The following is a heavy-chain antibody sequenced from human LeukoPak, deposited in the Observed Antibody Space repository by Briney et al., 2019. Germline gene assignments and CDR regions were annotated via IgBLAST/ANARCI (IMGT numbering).Heavy chain of an antibody. CDR2: IYYSGST. Sequence: SETLSLTCTVSGGSISRYYWSWIRQPPGKGLEWIGYIYYSGSTNYNPSFKSRVTISVDASKNQFSLNLASVTAADTAVYYCARVSGYGGNSGVWGQGTLVTVSS. CDR1: GGSISRYY. V-gene: IGHV4-59*01. CDR3: ARVSGYGGNSGV. D-gene: IGHD4-23*01. J-gene: IGHJ4*02.